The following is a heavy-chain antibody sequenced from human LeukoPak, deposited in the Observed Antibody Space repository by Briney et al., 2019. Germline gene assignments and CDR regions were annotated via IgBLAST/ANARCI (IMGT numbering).Heavy chain of an antibody. J-gene: IGHJ6*02. Sequence: GGSLRLSCAASGFTFSDYAMHWVRQAPGKGLECVSVITSGDSTYYADSVKGRFIISRNNSKNTLYLQMNSLRAEDTALYYCAKDLGSGYYYYYGMDVWGQGTMVTVSS. V-gene: IGHV3-23*01. CDR3: AKDLGSGYYYYYGMDV. CDR2: ITSGDST. D-gene: IGHD3-16*01. CDR1: GFTFSDYA.